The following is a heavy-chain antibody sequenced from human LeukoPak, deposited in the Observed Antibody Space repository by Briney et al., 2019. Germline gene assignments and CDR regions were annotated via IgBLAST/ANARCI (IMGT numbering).Heavy chain of an antibody. CDR1: GFTFSSYA. D-gene: IGHD1-26*01. V-gene: IGHV3-64*01. J-gene: IGHJ4*02. CDR2: ISSNGGST. Sequence: GGSLRLSCAASGFTFSSYAMHWVRQAPGKGVEYVSAISSNGGSTYYANSVKGRFTISRDNSKNTLYLQMGSLRAEDMAVYYCARGSGSFGTWGFDYWGQGTLVTVSS. CDR3: ARGSGSFGTWGFDY.